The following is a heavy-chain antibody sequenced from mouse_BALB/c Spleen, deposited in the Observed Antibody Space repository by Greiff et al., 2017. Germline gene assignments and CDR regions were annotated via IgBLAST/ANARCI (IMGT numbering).Heavy chain of an antibody. CDR2: ISSGSSTI. Sequence: EVKLVESGGGLVQPGGSRKLSCAASGFTFSSFGMHWVRQAPEKGLEWVAYISSGSSTIYYADTVKGRFTISRDNPKNTLFLQMTSLRSEDTAMYYCARSYSSGYVTWFAYWGQGTLVTVSA. J-gene: IGHJ3*01. D-gene: IGHD3-1*01. V-gene: IGHV5-17*02. CDR1: GFTFSSFG. CDR3: ARSYSSGYVTWFAY.